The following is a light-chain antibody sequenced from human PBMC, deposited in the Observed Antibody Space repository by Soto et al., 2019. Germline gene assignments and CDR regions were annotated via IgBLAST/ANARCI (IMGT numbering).Light chain of an antibody. J-gene: IGLJ1*01. V-gene: IGLV2-14*03. Sequence: QSVLTQPASVSGSPGQSITISCTGTSSDVGGYNYVSWYQQYPGKAPKLLIYEVSDRAPGISSRFSGSKSGNTASLTISGLQAEDEAEYYCSSHTTSSPYVFGTGTKLTVL. CDR3: SSHTTSSPYV. CDR2: EVS. CDR1: SSDVGGYNY.